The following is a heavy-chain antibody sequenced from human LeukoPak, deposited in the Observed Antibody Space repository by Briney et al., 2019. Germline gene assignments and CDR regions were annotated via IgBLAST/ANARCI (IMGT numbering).Heavy chain of an antibody. CDR1: GCSISSGSYY. Sequence: AETLSLTCTVSGCSISSGSYYWSWIRQPAGKGLEWIVRIYTSGSTNYNPSLKSRVTISVDTSKHQFSLKLSSVTAADTAVYYCARVGASGSYEYLQHWGQGTLVTVSS. CDR2: IYTSGST. J-gene: IGHJ1*01. V-gene: IGHV4-61*02. CDR3: ARVGASGSYEYLQH. D-gene: IGHD3-10*01.